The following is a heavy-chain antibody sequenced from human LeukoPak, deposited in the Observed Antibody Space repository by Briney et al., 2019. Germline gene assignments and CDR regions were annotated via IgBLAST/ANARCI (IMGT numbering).Heavy chain of an antibody. CDR2: IYISGTP. V-gene: IGHV4-4*07. CDR1: GDSISTYY. D-gene: IGHD4-11*01. Sequence: PSETLSLTCTVSGDSISTYYWSWVRQPAGKGLEWIGRIYISGTPNYNPSLTGRVTMSIDTSMNQFSLKLTSVTAADTAVYYCAREKMTTITTIDYWGQGTLVTVSS. J-gene: IGHJ4*02. CDR3: AREKMTTITTIDY.